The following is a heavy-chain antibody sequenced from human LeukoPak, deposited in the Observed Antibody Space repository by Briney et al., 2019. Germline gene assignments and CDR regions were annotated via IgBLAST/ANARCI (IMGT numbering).Heavy chain of an antibody. D-gene: IGHD3-22*01. V-gene: IGHV3-23*01. CDR3: AKDGFDYYDSSGYYYFDY. Sequence: PGGSLRLSCAASGFTFSSYAMSWVCQAPGKGLEWVSGISTSGGGIYYAHSVKGRFTISRDNSMNTLYLQMYSLRDDDTAVYYCAKDGFDYYDSSGYYYFDYWGHGTLVTVSS. J-gene: IGHJ4*01. CDR1: GFTFSSYA. CDR2: ISTSGGGI.